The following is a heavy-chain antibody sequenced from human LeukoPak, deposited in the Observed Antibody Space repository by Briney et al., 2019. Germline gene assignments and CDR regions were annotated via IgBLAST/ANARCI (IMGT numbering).Heavy chain of an antibody. J-gene: IGHJ4*02. Sequence: ASVKVSCKASGYTFSNYGISWVRQAPGQGLEWMGWISVYNGNTNSAQKLQGRVSMTTDTSTSTAYMELTSLRSDDTAVYYCARMNSGLFDYWGQGTLVTVSS. V-gene: IGHV1-18*01. CDR2: ISVYNGNT. D-gene: IGHD1-26*01. CDR3: ARMNSGLFDY. CDR1: GYTFSNYG.